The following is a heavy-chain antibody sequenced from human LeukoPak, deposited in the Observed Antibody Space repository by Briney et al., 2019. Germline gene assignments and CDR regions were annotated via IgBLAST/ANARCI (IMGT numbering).Heavy chain of an antibody. Sequence: SETLSLTCTVSGGSISSYYWTWIRQAPGKGLEWIGHIYYSGGTNYNPSLKSRVTISVDTSEDQFSLKLSSVTAADTAVYYCARRGYSSGWYEGYFDYWGQGTLVTVSS. J-gene: IGHJ4*02. V-gene: IGHV4-59*08. CDR3: ARRGYSSGWYEGYFDY. CDR1: GGSISSYY. D-gene: IGHD6-19*01. CDR2: IYYSGGT.